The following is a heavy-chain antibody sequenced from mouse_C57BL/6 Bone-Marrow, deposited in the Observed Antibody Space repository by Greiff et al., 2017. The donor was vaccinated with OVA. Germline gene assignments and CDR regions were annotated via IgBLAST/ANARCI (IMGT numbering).Heavy chain of an antibody. Sequence: QVQLQQSGAELVRPGASVKLSCKASGYTFTDYYINWVQQRPGQGLEWIARIYPGSGNTYYNEKFKGKATLTAEKSSSTAYMQLSSLTSEDSAVYFCAREGDYYGTSAWFAYWGQGTLVTVSA. CDR3: AREGDYYGTSAWFAY. D-gene: IGHD1-1*01. CDR1: GYTFTDYY. CDR2: IYPGSGNT. J-gene: IGHJ3*01. V-gene: IGHV1-76*01.